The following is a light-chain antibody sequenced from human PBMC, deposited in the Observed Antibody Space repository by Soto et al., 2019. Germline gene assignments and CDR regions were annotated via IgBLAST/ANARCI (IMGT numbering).Light chain of an antibody. J-gene: IGKJ4*01. V-gene: IGKV3-11*01. Sequence: EIVLTQSPATLSLSPGERATLSCRASQSVSSYLAWYQQKPGQAPRLLIYDASNRATGIPARFSGSGSGTDFTLTISSLEPEDFATYYCQHYDHLPLTFGGGTKVEIK. CDR3: QHYDHLPLT. CDR2: DAS. CDR1: QSVSSY.